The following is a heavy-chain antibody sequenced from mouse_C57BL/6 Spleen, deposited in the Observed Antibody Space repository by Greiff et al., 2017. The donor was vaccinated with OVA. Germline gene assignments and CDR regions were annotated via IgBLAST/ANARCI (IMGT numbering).Heavy chain of an antibody. CDR3: ARRRDGSNYFDV. Sequence: VQLQQSGPELVKPGASVKISCKASGYAFSSSWMNWVKQRPGKGLEWIGRIYPGDGDTNYNGKFKGKATLTADKSSSTAYMQLSSLTSEDSAFSFCARRRDGSNYFDVWGTGTTVTVAS. V-gene: IGHV1-82*01. D-gene: IGHD1-1*02. CDR1: GYAFSSSW. J-gene: IGHJ1*03. CDR2: IYPGDGDT.